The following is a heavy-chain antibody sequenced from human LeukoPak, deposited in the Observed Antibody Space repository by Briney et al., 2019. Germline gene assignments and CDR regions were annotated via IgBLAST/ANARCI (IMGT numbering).Heavy chain of an antibody. D-gene: IGHD3-22*01. Sequence: PSETLSLTCAVYGGSFSGYYWSWIRQPPGKGLEWIGEINHSGSTNYNPSLKSRVTISVDTSKNQFSLKLSSVTAADTAVYYCARGSITMIAFDYWGQGTLVTVSS. CDR2: INHSGST. J-gene: IGHJ4*02. CDR1: GGSFSGYY. CDR3: ARGSITMIAFDY. V-gene: IGHV4-34*01.